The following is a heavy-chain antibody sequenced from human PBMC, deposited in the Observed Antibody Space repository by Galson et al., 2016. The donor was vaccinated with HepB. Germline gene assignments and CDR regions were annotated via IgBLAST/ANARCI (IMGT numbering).Heavy chain of an antibody. CDR1: GFTFRNYG. CDR3: GRGSYGSWGSVWY. D-gene: IGHD1-26*01. Sequence: SLRLSCAASGFTFRNYGIHWVRQAPGKGLEWLAVISYDGNNGYYADSVKGRFTISRDNSKNTLYMQMNSLRAEDTAVYYCGRGSYGSWGSVWYWGQGTLVTVSS. V-gene: IGHV3-30*03. CDR2: ISYDGNNG. J-gene: IGHJ4*02.